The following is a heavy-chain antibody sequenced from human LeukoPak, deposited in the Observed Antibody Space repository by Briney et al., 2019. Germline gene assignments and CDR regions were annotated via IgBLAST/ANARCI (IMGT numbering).Heavy chain of an antibody. J-gene: IGHJ3*02. CDR1: GYTFTGYY. CDR2: INPNSGGT. V-gene: IGHV1-2*04. D-gene: IGHD3-22*01. CDR3: ARSQGYYDSSGDAFDI. Sequence: ASVKVSRKASGYTFTGYYMHWVRQAPGQGLEWMGWINPNSGGTNYAQKFQGWVTMTRDTAISTAYMELRSLRSDDTAVYYCARSQGYYDSSGDAFDIWGQGTMVTVSS.